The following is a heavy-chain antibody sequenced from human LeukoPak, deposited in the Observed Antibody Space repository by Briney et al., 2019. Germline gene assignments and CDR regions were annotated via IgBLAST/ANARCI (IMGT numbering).Heavy chain of an antibody. CDR3: ARYVRGVIIGWFDP. J-gene: IGHJ5*02. Sequence: EASVKVSCKASGYTFTSYGISWVRQAPGQGLEWMGWISAYNGNTNYAQKLQGRVTMTTDTSTSTAYMELRSLRSDDTAVYYCARYVRGVIIGWFDPWGQGTLVTVSS. CDR2: ISAYNGNT. V-gene: IGHV1-18*01. CDR1: GYTFTSYG. D-gene: IGHD3-10*01.